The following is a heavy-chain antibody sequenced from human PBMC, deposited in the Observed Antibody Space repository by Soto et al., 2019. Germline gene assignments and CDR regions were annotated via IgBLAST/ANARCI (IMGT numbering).Heavy chain of an antibody. V-gene: IGHV3-23*01. J-gene: IGHJ4*02. CDR1: GFTLSSYA. CDR3: ARDIYYGSGSSN. D-gene: IGHD3-10*01. Sequence: PGGSLRLSCAASGFTLSSYAMSWVRQTPGKGLEWVSTIVASGTSTYYADSVKGRFTISRDISKNTLYLQMNSLRAEDTAVYYCARDIYYGSGSSNWGQGTLVTVPQ. CDR2: IVASGTST.